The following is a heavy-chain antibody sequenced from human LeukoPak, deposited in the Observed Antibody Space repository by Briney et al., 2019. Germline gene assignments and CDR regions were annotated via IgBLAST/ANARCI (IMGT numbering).Heavy chain of an antibody. Sequence: PSQTLSLTCTVSGGSISSGGYYWCWIRQHPGKGLEWIGYIYYSGSTYYNPSLKSRVTISVDTSKNQFSLKLSSVTAADTAVYYCAREKSIVVVPAATGHAFDIWGQGTMVTVSS. CDR2: IYYSGST. CDR1: GGSISSGGYY. D-gene: IGHD2-2*01. V-gene: IGHV4-31*03. J-gene: IGHJ3*02. CDR3: AREKSIVVVPAATGHAFDI.